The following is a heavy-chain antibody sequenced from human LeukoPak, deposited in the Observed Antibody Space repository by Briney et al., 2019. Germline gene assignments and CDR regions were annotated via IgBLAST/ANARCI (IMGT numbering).Heavy chain of an antibody. CDR1: GYRITSYW. CDR2: IYRDDSDT. D-gene: IGHD2-2*02. CDR3: AIAGNSNTNCYRCFAY. J-gene: IGHJ4*02. Sequence: GESLKISSKGSGYRITSYWIGWVRQMPGKNLEWRGIIYRDDSDTRYTPYFQAQVTISANKSDSTACIHWSSLKTSDTADKDVAIAGNSNTNCYRCFAYWDQGILVIVSS. V-gene: IGHV5-51*01.